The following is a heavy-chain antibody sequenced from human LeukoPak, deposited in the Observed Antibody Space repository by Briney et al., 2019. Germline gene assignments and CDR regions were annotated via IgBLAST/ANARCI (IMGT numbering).Heavy chain of an antibody. CDR3: ARCYDLWSGYYRWLDP. Sequence: SVKVSCKASGYTFTSYGISWVRQAPGQGLEWMGGIIPIFGAPNYAQKFQGRVTITADESTSTAYMELSSLRSEDTAVYYCARCYDLWSGYYRWLDPWGQGTLVTVSS. CDR2: IIPIFGAP. V-gene: IGHV1-69*13. D-gene: IGHD3-3*01. CDR1: GYTFTSYG. J-gene: IGHJ5*02.